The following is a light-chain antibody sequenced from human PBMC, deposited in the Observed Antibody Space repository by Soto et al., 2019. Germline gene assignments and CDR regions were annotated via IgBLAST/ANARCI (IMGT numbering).Light chain of an antibody. CDR2: GAS. CDR3: QQYGPSQP. CDR1: QSDSSSY. J-gene: IGKJ1*01. Sequence: EIVLTQSPGTLSLSPGERATLSCRASQSDSSSYLAWYQQKPGQAPRLLIYGASSRATGIPDRFSGSGSGTDFTLTISRLEPEDFAVYFCQQYGPSQPVGQGTKVEIK. V-gene: IGKV3-20*01.